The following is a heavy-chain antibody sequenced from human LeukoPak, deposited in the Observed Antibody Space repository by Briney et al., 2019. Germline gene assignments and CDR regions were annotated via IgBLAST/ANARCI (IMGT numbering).Heavy chain of an antibody. D-gene: IGHD2-2*01. CDR3: ARATGNVPRQD. V-gene: IGHV1-2*02. CDR1: GFTFSDYY. CDR2: INSYSGGT. J-gene: IGHJ4*02. Sequence: ASVRVSCEASGFTFSDYYSHWVRQAPGQGLGWMGWINSYSGGTNYAEKFQGRVAMTRDTSISTAYMELSSLRSDDTAVYYCARATGNVPRQDWGQGTLVTVSS.